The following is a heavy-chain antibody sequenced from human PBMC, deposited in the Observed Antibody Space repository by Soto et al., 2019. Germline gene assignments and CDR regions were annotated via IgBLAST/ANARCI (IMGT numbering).Heavy chain of an antibody. J-gene: IGHJ5*01. CDR2: ISGSGGST. V-gene: IGHV3-23*01. CDR3: VKERSGHSYADS. Sequence: PGGSLRLSCVASGFIFSNYAISWLRQGPGKGLEWVSAISGSGGSTYYADSVKGRFTISRDNSKNTLYLQMNSLRVEDSAVYYCVKERSGHSYADSWGHGTLVTVSS. CDR1: GFIFSNYA. D-gene: IGHD5-18*01.